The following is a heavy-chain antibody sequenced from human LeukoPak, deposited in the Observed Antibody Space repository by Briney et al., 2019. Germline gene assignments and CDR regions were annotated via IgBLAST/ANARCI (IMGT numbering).Heavy chain of an antibody. D-gene: IGHD4-17*01. J-gene: IGHJ4*02. CDR2: IYPDDSET. V-gene: IGHV5-51*01. Sequence: GESLKISCKGSGYSFTSYWIGWVRQMPGKGLEWVGIIYPDDSETRYSPSFQDQVTISPDKSTSTAYLQWSSLKASDTAMYYCARHYPGGDYFIDYWGQGTLVTVSS. CDR1: GYSFTSYW. CDR3: ARHYPGGDYFIDY.